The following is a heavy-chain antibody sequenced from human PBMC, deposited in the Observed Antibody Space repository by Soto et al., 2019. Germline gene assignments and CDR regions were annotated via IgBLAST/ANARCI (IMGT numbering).Heavy chain of an antibody. J-gene: IGHJ5*02. Sequence: SETLSLTCTVSGGSISSGDYYWSWIRQPPGKGLEWIGEINHSGSTNYNPSLKSRVTISVDTSKNQFSLKLSSVTAADTAVYYCARGANSGYDDRAPYNWFDPWGQGTLVTVSS. CDR3: ARGANSGYDDRAPYNWFDP. CDR1: GGSISSGDYY. V-gene: IGHV4-39*07. D-gene: IGHD5-12*01. CDR2: INHSGST.